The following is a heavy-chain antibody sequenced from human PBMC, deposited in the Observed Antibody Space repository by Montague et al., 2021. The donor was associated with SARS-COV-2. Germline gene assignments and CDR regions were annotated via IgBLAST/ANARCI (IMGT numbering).Heavy chain of an antibody. CDR3: ARDGDEGYFFEY. D-gene: IGHD2/OR15-2a*01. J-gene: IGHJ4*02. V-gene: IGHV4-31*03. CDR2: IHYSGST. CDR1: GVSISSGSYY. Sequence: TLSLTCTVSGVSISSGSYYWNWIRQHPGKGLEWIGYIHYSGSTYYTPSLQGRVAISVDTSKNEFSLKMTSVTAADTAVYYCARDGDEGYFFEYWGQGLLVTVSS.